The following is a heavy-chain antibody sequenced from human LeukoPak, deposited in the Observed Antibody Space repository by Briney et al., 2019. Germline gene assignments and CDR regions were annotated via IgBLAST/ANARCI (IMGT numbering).Heavy chain of an antibody. V-gene: IGHV3-30*12. Sequence: GRSLRLSCAASGFTFSNYGLHWVRQAPGKGLEWVAVISYNAGYKHYTDSVKGRFTISRDDSKSMVYLQMNSLRAEDTALYYCAREPIDGDCQFDYWGQGTLVTVSS. CDR2: ISYNAGYK. D-gene: IGHD2-21*02. CDR1: GFTFSNYG. CDR3: AREPIDGDCQFDY. J-gene: IGHJ4*02.